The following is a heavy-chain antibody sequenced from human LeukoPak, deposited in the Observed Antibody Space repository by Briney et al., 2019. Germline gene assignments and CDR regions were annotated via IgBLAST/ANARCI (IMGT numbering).Heavy chain of an antibody. D-gene: IGHD4-17*01. CDR2: INHSGST. CDR3: ARGPDYGDTQSAFDI. CDR1: GGSVSGYY. Sequence: SETLSLTCAVYGGSVSGYYWSWIRQPPGKGLEWIGEINHSGSTNYNPSLKSRVTISVDTSKNQFSLKLSSVTAADTAVYYCARGPDYGDTQSAFDIWGQGTMVTVSS. J-gene: IGHJ3*02. V-gene: IGHV4-34*01.